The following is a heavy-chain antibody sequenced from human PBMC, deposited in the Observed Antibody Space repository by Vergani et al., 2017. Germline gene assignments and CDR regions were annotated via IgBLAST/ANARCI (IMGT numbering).Heavy chain of an antibody. Sequence: QVQLVESGGGVVQPGRSLRLSCAAFGFTFSSYAMHWVRQAPGKGLEWVAVISYDGSNKYYADSVKGRFTISRDNSKNTLYLQMNSLRAEDTAVYYCARGGEYYDFWSGYYWGRGTLVAVSS. D-gene: IGHD3-3*01. CDR1: GFTFSSYA. CDR2: ISYDGSNK. J-gene: IGHJ4*02. CDR3: ARGGEYYDFWSGYY. V-gene: IGHV3-30-3*01.